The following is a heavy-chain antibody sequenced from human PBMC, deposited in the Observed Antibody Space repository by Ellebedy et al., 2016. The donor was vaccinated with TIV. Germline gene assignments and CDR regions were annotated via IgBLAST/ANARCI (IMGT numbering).Heavy chain of an antibody. Sequence: KVSCKGSGYSFASYWISWVRQMPGKDLEWMGRIDPTDSYTYYSPSFQGHVTISADKSINTAYLQWSSLKASDTAMYYCARDYYYALDVWGQGTSVTVSS. CDR1: GYSFASYW. CDR3: ARDYYYALDV. CDR2: IDPTDSYT. V-gene: IGHV5-10-1*01. J-gene: IGHJ6*02.